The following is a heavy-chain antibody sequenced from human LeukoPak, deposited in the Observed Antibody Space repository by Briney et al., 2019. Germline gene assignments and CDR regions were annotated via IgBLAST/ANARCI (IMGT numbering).Heavy chain of an antibody. V-gene: IGHV1-18*01. D-gene: IGHD3-3*01. CDR1: GYTFTSYG. CDR3: ARDRGPLNYDFWRGLPNYYYYYMDV. CDR2: ISAYNDNT. Sequence: GASVKVSCKASGYTFTSYGISWVRQAPGQGLEWMGWISAYNDNTNYAQKLQGRVTMTTDTSTSTAYMELRSLRSDDTAVYYCARDRGPLNYDFWRGLPNYYYYYMDVWGKGTTVTVSS. J-gene: IGHJ6*03.